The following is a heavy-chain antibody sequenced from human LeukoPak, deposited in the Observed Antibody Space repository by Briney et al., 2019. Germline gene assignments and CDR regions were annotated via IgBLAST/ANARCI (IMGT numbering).Heavy chain of an antibody. D-gene: IGHD3-10*01. CDR2: INQDESVK. CDR1: GFTFTNYW. V-gene: IGHV3-7*01. Sequence: PGGSLRLSCAASGFTFTNYWMTWVRQAPGKGLEFVANINQDESVKNYVDSVKGRFTISRDNAENSLHLQMNSLRVEDTAVYYCARDLGASAFDYWGQGTLVTVPS. CDR3: ARDLGASAFDY. J-gene: IGHJ4*02.